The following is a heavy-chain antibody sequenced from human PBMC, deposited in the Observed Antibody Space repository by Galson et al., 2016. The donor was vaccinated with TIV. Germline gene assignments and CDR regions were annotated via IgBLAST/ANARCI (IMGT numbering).Heavy chain of an antibody. CDR1: GYSFTGSW. V-gene: IGHV5-51*01. CDR3: ARRGREETNEGGLDV. Sequence: QSGAEVKKPGESLKISCKGSGYSFTGSWIDWVRQVPGKGLEWMGVIYPGDSDTKYSPAFHGHVTISVDTSISTAFLEWSSLKASDTAIYYCARRGREETNEGGLDVWGQGTTVP. J-gene: IGHJ6*02. D-gene: IGHD1-1*01. CDR2: IYPGDSDT.